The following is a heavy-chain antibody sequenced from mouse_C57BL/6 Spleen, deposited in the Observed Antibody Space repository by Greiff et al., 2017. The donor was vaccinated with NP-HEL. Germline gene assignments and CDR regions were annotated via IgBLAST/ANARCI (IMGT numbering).Heavy chain of an antibody. CDR3: ASNWEGRFAY. CDR1: GFSLTSYG. CDR2: IWSGGST. D-gene: IGHD4-1*01. Sequence: VQLVESGPGLVQPSQSLSITCTVSGFSLTSYGVHWVRQSPGKGLEWLGVIWSGGSTDYNAAFISRLSISKDNSKSQVFFKMNSLQADDTAIYYCASNWEGRFAYWGQGTLVTVSA. V-gene: IGHV2-2*01. J-gene: IGHJ3*01.